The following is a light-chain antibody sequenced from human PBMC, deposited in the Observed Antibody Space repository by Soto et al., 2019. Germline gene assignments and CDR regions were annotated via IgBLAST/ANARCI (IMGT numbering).Light chain of an antibody. CDR2: EVT. CDR1: SSDVGGYYY. CDR3: SSYAGRTLYV. J-gene: IGLJ1*01. V-gene: IGLV2-8*01. Sequence: QSVLTQPPSASGSPGQSVTISCTGTSSDVGGYYYVSWYQQRPGKAPKLMIHEVTKRPSGVPDCSSGSKSGNTASLTVSGLQVEDEADYYCSSYAGRTLYVFGSGTKVIV.